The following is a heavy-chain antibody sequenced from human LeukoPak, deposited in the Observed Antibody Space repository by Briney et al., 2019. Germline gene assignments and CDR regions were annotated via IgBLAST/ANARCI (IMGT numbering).Heavy chain of an antibody. Sequence: GASVKVSCKASGYTFTGYYMHWVRQAPGQGLEWMGWINPNSGGTNYAQKFQGWVTMTRDTSISTAYMELSRLRSDDTAVYYCARERGDSSSWYPYYYYGMDVWGQGTTVTVSS. CDR1: GYTFTGYY. CDR3: ARERGDSSSWYPYYYYGMDV. V-gene: IGHV1-2*04. J-gene: IGHJ6*02. CDR2: INPNSGGT. D-gene: IGHD6-13*01.